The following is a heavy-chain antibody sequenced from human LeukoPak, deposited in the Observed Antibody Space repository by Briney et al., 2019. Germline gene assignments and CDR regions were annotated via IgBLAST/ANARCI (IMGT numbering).Heavy chain of an antibody. CDR2: VDLLGRT. J-gene: IGHJ4*02. Sequence: PSGTLSLTCGVSGGSISNTNWWTWVRQPPGKGLEWIGEVDLLGRTNYNPSLKSRVAISVDKSENHISLWLTFVTAADTAVYYCAREGGPYRPLDYSGQGTLVTVSS. CDR1: GGSISNTNW. V-gene: IGHV4-4*02. CDR3: AREGGPYRPLDY.